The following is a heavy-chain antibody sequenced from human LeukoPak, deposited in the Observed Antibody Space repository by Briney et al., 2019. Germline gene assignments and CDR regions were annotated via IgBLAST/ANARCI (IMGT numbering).Heavy chain of an antibody. CDR2: VSNGGTSK. CDR3: VRGLDYFDY. V-gene: IGHV3-48*03. J-gene: IGHJ4*02. Sequence: GGSLRLSCAASGFTFSSYEMSWVRQAPGKGLEWVAYVSNGGTSKYYADSVKGRFTISRDNAKNSMFLEMNSLRAEDTAVYYCVRGLDYFDYWGQGTLVTVSS. CDR1: GFTFSSYE. D-gene: IGHD6-6*01.